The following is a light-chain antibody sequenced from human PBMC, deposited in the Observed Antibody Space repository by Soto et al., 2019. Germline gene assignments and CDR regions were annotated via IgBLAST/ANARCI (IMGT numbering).Light chain of an antibody. Sequence: IVMTQSPGTLSVSPGESAPLSFRASQSVSGYLAWYQQKPGQAHRILIYGAYSRATGIPDRFSGSGSGTDFTLTISRMEPEDFAVYYCQKYGSSLWTFGQGNKV. CDR3: QKYGSSLWT. CDR2: GAY. V-gene: IGKV3-20*01. J-gene: IGKJ1*01. CDR1: QSVSGY.